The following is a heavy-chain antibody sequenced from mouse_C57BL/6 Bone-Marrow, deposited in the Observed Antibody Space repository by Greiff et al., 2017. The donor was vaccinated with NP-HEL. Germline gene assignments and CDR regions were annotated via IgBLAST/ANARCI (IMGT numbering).Heavy chain of an antibody. Sequence: QVQLQQPGAELVKPGASVKLSCKASGYTFTSYWMQWVKQRPGQGLEWIGEIDPSDSYTNYNQKFKGKATLTVDTSSSTAYMQLSSLTSEDSAVYYCASLYYYGSSYRAMDYWGQGTSVTVSS. D-gene: IGHD1-1*01. J-gene: IGHJ4*01. CDR2: IDPSDSYT. V-gene: IGHV1-50*01. CDR1: GYTFTSYW. CDR3: ASLYYYGSSYRAMDY.